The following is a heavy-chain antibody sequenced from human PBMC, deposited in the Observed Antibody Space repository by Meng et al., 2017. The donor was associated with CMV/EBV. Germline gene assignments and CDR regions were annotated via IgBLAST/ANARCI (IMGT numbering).Heavy chain of an antibody. CDR3: ARDRCGTCPSGWWFDP. Sequence: ASVKVSCKTSGYTFSNLGIAWVRQAPGQGLEWMGWISTYNDDIKYGQKFRGRLTMTTDTSTSTAYMELRSLISDDTAVYYCARDRCGTCPSGWWFDPWGQGTLVTVSS. CDR1: GYTFSNLG. V-gene: IGHV1-18*01. D-gene: IGHD1-26*01. J-gene: IGHJ5*02. CDR2: ISTYNDDI.